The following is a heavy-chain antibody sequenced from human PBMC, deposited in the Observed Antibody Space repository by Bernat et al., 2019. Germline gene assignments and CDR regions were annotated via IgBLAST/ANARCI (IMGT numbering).Heavy chain of an antibody. CDR1: DFTFTNAW. V-gene: IGHV3-15*07. D-gene: IGHD6-19*01. CDR3: TTDRMHTSAWSEAFDI. Sequence: EVQLVESGGGLIEPGGSLRLSCAVSDFTFTNAWMNWVRQAPGKGLEWVGRIKSETDGGTTDYPASVKGRFSISRDDSKTTLYLQMNSLKTEDTAVYYCTTDRMHTSAWSEAFDIWGQVTMVTVSS. CDR2: IKSETDGGTT. J-gene: IGHJ3*02.